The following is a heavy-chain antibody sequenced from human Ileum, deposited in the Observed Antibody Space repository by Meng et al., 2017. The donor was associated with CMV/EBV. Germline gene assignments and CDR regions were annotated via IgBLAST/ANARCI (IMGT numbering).Heavy chain of an antibody. CDR2: ISSDGSRF. CDR3: TRGCLSTDCFIIDS. V-gene: IGHV3-30-3*01. D-gene: IGHD2-21*01. Sequence: GESLKISCAAFGFTFTNHPIHWVRQAPGKGLKWVAYISSDGSRFSTADSVKGRFTLSKDNAKNMAFLEMTSPRAEDTAIYYCTRGCLSTDCFIIDSWGQGALVTVSS. CDR1: GFTFTNHP. J-gene: IGHJ5*01.